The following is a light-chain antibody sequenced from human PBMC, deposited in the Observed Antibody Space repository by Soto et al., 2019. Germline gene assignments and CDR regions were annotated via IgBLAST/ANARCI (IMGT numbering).Light chain of an antibody. J-gene: IGKJ5*01. Sequence: ETVLTQSPATLSLSPGESATLSCRASQSVSTYLAWYQQKPGQAPRLLIYDASTRATGLPARFSGSGSGTDFTLTISSLQSEDFAVYYCQQYNTWPPITFGQGTRLEVK. CDR1: QSVSTY. CDR3: QQYNTWPPIT. CDR2: DAS. V-gene: IGKV3-15*01.